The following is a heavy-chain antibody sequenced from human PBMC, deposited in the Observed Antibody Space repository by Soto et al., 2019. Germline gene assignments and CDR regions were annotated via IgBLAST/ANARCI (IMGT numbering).Heavy chain of an antibody. CDR1: GGSISSGGYY. D-gene: IGHD3-3*01. Sequence: SETLSLTCTVSGGSISSGGYYWSWIRQHPGKGLEWIGYIYYSGSTYYNPSLKSRVTISVDTSKNQFSLKLSSVTAADTAVYYCARTAPLDFWSGYYNYYYYGMDVWGQGTTVTVSS. V-gene: IGHV4-31*03. CDR2: IYYSGST. J-gene: IGHJ6*02. CDR3: ARTAPLDFWSGYYNYYYYGMDV.